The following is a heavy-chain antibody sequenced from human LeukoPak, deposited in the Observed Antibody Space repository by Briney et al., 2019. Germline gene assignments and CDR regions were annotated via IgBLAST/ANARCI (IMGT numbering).Heavy chain of an antibody. J-gene: IGHJ4*02. CDR2: ISSDGRST. Sequence: GGSLRLSCAASGFTFSSYAMSWVRQAAVKGLAWVSTISSDGRSTYYPDSVKGRFTISRDDSKNTLYLQMNSLRADDTAVYYCARRVPDSSGYYYFDDWGQGTLVTVSS. CDR3: ARRVPDSSGYYYFDD. D-gene: IGHD3-22*01. CDR1: GFTFSSYA. V-gene: IGHV3-23*01.